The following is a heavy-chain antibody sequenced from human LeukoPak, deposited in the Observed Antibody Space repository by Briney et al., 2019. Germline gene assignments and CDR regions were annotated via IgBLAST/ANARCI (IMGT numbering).Heavy chain of an antibody. Sequence: GGSLRLSCAASGFTFSSYSMNGVRQAPGKGLEWVSSISSSSSYIYYADSVKGRFTISRDNAKNSLYLQMNSLRAEDTAVYYCARESSREAVAGTNYYYYYYMDVWGKGTTVTVSS. V-gene: IGHV3-21*01. D-gene: IGHD6-19*01. CDR1: GFTFSSYS. J-gene: IGHJ6*03. CDR2: ISSSSSYI. CDR3: ARESSREAVAGTNYYYYYYMDV.